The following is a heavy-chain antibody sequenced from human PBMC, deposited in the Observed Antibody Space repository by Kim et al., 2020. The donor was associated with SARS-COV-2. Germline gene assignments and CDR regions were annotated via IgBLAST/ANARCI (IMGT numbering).Heavy chain of an antibody. V-gene: IGHV4-34*01. D-gene: IGHD3-22*01. Sequence: LKSLVTISVDTSKNQFSLKLSSVTASDTAVYYCARVFTYYYDSSGYHLDYWGQGTLVTVSS. CDR3: ARVFTYYYDSSGYHLDY. J-gene: IGHJ4*02.